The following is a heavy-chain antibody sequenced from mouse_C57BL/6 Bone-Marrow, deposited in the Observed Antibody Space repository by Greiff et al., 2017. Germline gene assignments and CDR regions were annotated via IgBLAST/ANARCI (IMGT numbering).Heavy chain of an antibody. Sequence: VQLQQPGAELVRPGSSVKLSCKASGYTFTSYWMHWVKQRPIQGLEWIGNIDPSDSATHYNQKFKDKATLTVDKSSSTAYMQLSSLTSEDSAVYYGTAFATIVATRYFDVWGTGATVTVAS. J-gene: IGHJ1*03. CDR3: TAFATIVATRYFDV. V-gene: IGHV1-52*01. CDR2: IDPSDSAT. D-gene: IGHD1-1*01. CDR1: GYTFTSYW.